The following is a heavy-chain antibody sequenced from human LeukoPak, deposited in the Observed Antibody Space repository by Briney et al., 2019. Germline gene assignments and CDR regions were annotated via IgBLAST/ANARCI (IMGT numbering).Heavy chain of an antibody. D-gene: IGHD3-9*01. V-gene: IGHV4-39*07. Sequence: PSETLSLTCTVSGGSISSSSYYWGWIRQPPGKGLEWIGSIYYSGSTYYSPSLKSRVTISVDTSKNQFSLKLSSVTAADTAVYYCARGVLTGYYSNSGYNWFDPWGQGTLVTVSS. CDR1: GGSISSSSYY. CDR2: IYYSGST. CDR3: ARGVLTGYYSNSGYNWFDP. J-gene: IGHJ5*02.